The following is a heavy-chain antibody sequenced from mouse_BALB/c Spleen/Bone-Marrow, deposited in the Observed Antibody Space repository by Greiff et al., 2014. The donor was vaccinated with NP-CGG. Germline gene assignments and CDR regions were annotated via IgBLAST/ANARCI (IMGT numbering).Heavy chain of an antibody. Sequence: QVQLKESGPGLAQPSQSLSITCTVSGFSLTSYGVHWVRQSPGKGLDWLRVIWSGGSTDYNAAFISRLSIIKDNSKSQVFFKMNSLQANDTAIYYCARNGDAWFAYWGQGTLVTVSA. CDR1: GFSLTSYG. V-gene: IGHV2-2*02. J-gene: IGHJ3*01. D-gene: IGHD3-3*01. CDR2: IWSGGST. CDR3: ARNGDAWFAY.